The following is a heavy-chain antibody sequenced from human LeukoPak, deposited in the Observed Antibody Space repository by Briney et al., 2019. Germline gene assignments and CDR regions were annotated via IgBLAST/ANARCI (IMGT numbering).Heavy chain of an antibody. V-gene: IGHV3-23*01. CDR2: ISGSGGST. CDR3: ARANTAMSISGYYGMDV. Sequence: GGSLRLSCAASGFTFSSYAMSWVRQAPGKGLEWVSAISGSGGSTYYADSVKGRFTISRDNSKNTLYLQMNSLRAEDTAVYYSARANTAMSISGYYGMDVWGQGTTVTVSS. J-gene: IGHJ6*02. CDR1: GFTFSSYA. D-gene: IGHD5-18*01.